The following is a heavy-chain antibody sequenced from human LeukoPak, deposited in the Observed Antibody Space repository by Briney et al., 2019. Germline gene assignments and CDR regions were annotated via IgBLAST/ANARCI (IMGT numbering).Heavy chain of an antibody. CDR2: ISWNSGSI. Sequence: QCGGSLRLSCAASGFTFDDYAMHWVRQAPGKGLEWVSGISWNSGSIGYADSVKGRFTISRDNSKNTLYLQMNSLRAEDTAVYYCARGKYGDYNNWFDPWGQGTLVTVSS. D-gene: IGHD4-17*01. CDR3: ARGKYGDYNNWFDP. V-gene: IGHV3-9*01. CDR1: GFTFDDYA. J-gene: IGHJ5*02.